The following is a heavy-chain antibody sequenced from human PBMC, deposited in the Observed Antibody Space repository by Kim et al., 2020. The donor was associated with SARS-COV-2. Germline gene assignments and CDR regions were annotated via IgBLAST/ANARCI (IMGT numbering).Heavy chain of an antibody. V-gene: IGHV7-4-1*02. CDR3: AREPTVTSSDY. J-gene: IGHJ4*02. D-gene: IGHD4-17*01. CDR2: P. Sequence: PTYAQGFTGRFVFSLDTSVSTAYLQISSLKAEDTAVYYCAREPTVTSSDYWGQGTLVTVSS.